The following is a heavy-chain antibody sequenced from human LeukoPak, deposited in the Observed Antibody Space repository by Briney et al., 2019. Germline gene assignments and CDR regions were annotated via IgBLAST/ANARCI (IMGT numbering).Heavy chain of an antibody. CDR1: GGSISSYY. V-gene: IGHV4-4*07. J-gene: IGHJ6*02. CDR2: IYTSGST. D-gene: IGHD3-3*01. CDR3: ARSPNYDFWSGLADYYYYGMDV. Sequence: SDTLSLTCTVSGGSISSYYWRWIRQPAGKALEWIGRIYTSGSTNYNPSLKSRVTMSVDTSKNQFSLKLSSVTAAGTAVYYCARSPNYDFWSGLADYYYYGMDVWGQGTTVTVSS.